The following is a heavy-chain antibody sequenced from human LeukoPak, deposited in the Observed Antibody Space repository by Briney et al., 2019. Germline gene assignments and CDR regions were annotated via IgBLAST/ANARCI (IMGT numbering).Heavy chain of an antibody. Sequence: PGGSLRLSCAASGFTFRSYWMHWVRQAPEKGLVWVSRINSDGTGTGYAGSVKGRFTISRDNAKNTLYLQMNSLRAEDTAVYYCARDSSGWYYNWFDPWGQGTLVTVSS. CDR2: INSDGTGT. J-gene: IGHJ5*02. D-gene: IGHD6-19*01. CDR1: GFTFRSYW. V-gene: IGHV3-74*01. CDR3: ARDSSGWYYNWFDP.